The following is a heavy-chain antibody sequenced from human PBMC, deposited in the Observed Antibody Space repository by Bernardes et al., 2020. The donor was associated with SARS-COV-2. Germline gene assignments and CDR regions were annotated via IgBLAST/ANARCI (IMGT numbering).Heavy chain of an antibody. Sequence: SETLSLTCTVSGVSMPRSSYYWGWIRQPPGKGLEWIGTIYYSGSIYYSPSLKSRITLSVDPSSNQFSLRLKSVTAADTAMYYCASSPYNWNYHFDYWGQGTL. V-gene: IGHV4-39*01. CDR3: ASSPYNWNYHFDY. CDR2: IYYSGSI. J-gene: IGHJ4*02. D-gene: IGHD1-7*01. CDR1: GVSMPRSSYY.